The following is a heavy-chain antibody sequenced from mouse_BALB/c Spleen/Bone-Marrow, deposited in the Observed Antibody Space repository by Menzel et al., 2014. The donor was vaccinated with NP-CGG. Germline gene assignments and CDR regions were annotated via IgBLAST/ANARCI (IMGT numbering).Heavy chain of an antibody. V-gene: IGHV5-4*02. Sequence: EVKVVESGGGSVKPGGSLKLSCAASGFTFSDYYMYWVRQTPEKRLEWVATISDGGNYTYYPDSVKGRFTISKDNAKNNLYLQMSSLKSEDTAMYYCAGTWEAMDCWGPGTSVTPSS. CDR2: ISDGGNYT. D-gene: IGHD3-3*01. CDR1: GFTFSDYY. CDR3: AGTWEAMDC. J-gene: IGHJ4*01.